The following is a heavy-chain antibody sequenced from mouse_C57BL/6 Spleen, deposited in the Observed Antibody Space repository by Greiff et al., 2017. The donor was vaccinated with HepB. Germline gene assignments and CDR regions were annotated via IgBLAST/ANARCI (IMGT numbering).Heavy chain of an antibody. CDR1: GFTFSDYG. CDR2: ISSGSSTI. J-gene: IGHJ3*01. CDR3: ARVGDYYGSSPFAY. Sequence: EVQLVESGGGLVKPGGSLKLSCAASGFTFSDYGMHWVRQAPEKGLEWVAYISSGSSTIYYADTVKGRFTISRDNAKNTLFLQMTSLRSEDTAMYYCARVGDYYGSSPFAYWGQGTLVTVSA. D-gene: IGHD1-1*01. V-gene: IGHV5-17*01.